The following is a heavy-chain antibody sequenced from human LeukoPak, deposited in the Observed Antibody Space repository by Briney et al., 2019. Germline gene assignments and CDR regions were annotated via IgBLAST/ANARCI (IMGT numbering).Heavy chain of an antibody. V-gene: IGHV1-18*01. CDR3: ARAHPEYYDSRGRNPLDY. D-gene: IGHD3-22*01. CDR2: ISAYNGNT. CDR1: GYSFSSYG. J-gene: IGHJ4*02. Sequence: GALVKVSCKASGYSFSSYGISWVRQAPGQGLEWMGWISAYNGNTNYAQRLQGRVTMTADTSTSTANMELRSLRSDDTAVYYCARAHPEYYDSRGRNPLDYWGQGTLVTVSS.